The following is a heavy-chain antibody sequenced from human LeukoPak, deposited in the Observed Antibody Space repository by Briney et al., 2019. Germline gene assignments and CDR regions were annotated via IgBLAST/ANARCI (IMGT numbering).Heavy chain of an antibody. Sequence: ASVKVSCKASGYTFTGYYMHWVRQALGQGLEWMGWINPNSGGTNYAQKFQGRVTMTRDTSISTAYMKLSRLRSDDTAVYYCARVEGYCSGGSCYYFDYWGQGTLVTVSS. J-gene: IGHJ4*02. D-gene: IGHD2-15*01. V-gene: IGHV1-2*02. CDR1: GYTFTGYY. CDR3: ARVEGYCSGGSCYYFDY. CDR2: INPNSGGT.